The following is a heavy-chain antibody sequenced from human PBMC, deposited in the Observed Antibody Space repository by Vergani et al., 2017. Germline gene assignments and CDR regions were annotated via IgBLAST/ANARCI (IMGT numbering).Heavy chain of an antibody. J-gene: IGHJ4*02. V-gene: IGHV1-69*01. CDR2: IIPIFGTA. D-gene: IGHD3-9*01. CDR1: GGTFSSYA. Sequence: QAQLVQSGAEVKKPGSSVKVSCKASGGTFSSYAIRWVRQAPGQGLEWMGGIIPIFGTANYAQKFQGRVTITADESTSTAYMELSSLRSEDTAVYYCARGPPNYDILTGYYLYYFDYWGQGTLVTVSS. CDR3: ARGPPNYDILTGYYLYYFDY.